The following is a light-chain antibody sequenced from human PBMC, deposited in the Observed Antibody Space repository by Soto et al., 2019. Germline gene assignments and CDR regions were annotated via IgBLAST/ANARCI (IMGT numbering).Light chain of an antibody. CDR1: QGIDTW. CDR3: QHYYTYPYT. V-gene: IGKV1-5*01. J-gene: IGKJ2*01. CDR2: DAS. Sequence: DIPMTQSPSTLSASVGDRVTITCRASQGIDTWLAWYQHRPGRAPKLLIYDASTLESGVPSRFSGSGSGTEFTLTISSLQPADFATYYCQHYYTYPYTFGQGTKLEIK.